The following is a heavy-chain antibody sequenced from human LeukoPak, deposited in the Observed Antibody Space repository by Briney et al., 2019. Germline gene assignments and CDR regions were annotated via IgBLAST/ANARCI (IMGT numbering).Heavy chain of an antibody. Sequence: GGSLRLSCAAPGFTFSAYWMSWVRQAPGKGLEWVANIKQDGREKYYVDSVKGRFTISRDNAKNSLYLQMNSLRAEDTAVYYCARESGYYDILTGMDVWGQGTTVTVSS. CDR2: IKQDGREK. J-gene: IGHJ6*02. CDR1: GFTFSAYW. D-gene: IGHD3-9*01. CDR3: ARESGYYDILTGMDV. V-gene: IGHV3-7*03.